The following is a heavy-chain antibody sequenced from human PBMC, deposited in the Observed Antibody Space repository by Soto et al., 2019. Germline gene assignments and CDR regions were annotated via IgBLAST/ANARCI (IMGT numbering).Heavy chain of an antibody. CDR3: ASTRYFDWLGANYYYGMDV. V-gene: IGHV1-8*01. J-gene: IGHJ6*02. CDR2: MNPNSGNT. D-gene: IGHD3-9*01. Sequence: WLRQATKQGLEWMGWMNPNSGNTGYAQKFQGRVTMTRDTSTSTVYMELSSLRSEDTAVYYCASTRYFDWLGANYYYGMDVWGQGTTVTVSS.